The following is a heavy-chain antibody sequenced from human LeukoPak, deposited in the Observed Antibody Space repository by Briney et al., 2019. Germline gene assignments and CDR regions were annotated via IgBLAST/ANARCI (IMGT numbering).Heavy chain of an antibody. CDR1: GFTFSSYA. D-gene: IGHD6-19*01. CDR2: ISGSGGST. J-gene: IGHJ4*02. V-gene: IGHV3-23*01. Sequence: GGSLRLSCAASGFTFSSYAMSWVRQAPGKGLEWVSAISGSGGSTYYADSVKGRLTISRDNSENTLYLQMNSLRAEDTAVYYCAKDSRSSGWYFGDYWGQGTLVTVSS. CDR3: AKDSRSSGWYFGDY.